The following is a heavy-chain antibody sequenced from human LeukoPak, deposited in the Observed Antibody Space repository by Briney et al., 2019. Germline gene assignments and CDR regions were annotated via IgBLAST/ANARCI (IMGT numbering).Heavy chain of an antibody. CDR2: KNPNSGNT. D-gene: IGHD3-10*01. J-gene: IGHJ4*02. Sequence: ASVKVSCKASGYTFTSYDINWVRQATGQGLEWMGWKNPNSGNTGYAQKLQGRVTMTTDTSTSTAYMELRSLRSDDTAVYYCAREGGSGRPLDYWGQGTLVTVSS. CDR3: AREGGSGRPLDY. V-gene: IGHV1-8*01. CDR1: GYTFTSYD.